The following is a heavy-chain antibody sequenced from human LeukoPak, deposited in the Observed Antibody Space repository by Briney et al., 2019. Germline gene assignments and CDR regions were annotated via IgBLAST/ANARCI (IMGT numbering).Heavy chain of an antibody. V-gene: IGHV3-74*03. CDR2: IESGGTT. CDR3: VRDNYYVMDV. J-gene: IGHJ3*01. D-gene: IGHD3-10*02. Sequence: GGSLRLSCEASGFTFSRTWMHWVRRGPGKGLLWLSRIESGGTTMYAESVKGRFTISRDNAKNTIYLQMNSLRAEDTAVYYCVRDNYYVMDVWGQGTVVTVAS. CDR1: GFTFSRTW.